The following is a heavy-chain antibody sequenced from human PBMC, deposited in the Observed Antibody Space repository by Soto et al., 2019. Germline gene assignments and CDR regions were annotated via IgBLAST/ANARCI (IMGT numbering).Heavy chain of an antibody. CDR3: ARGRYFDL. CDR2: IYSGGTT. Sequence: EVQVVESGGGLVQPGGSLRLSRAASGLTVSSNNMNWVRQAPGKGLEWVSVIYSGGTTLYTDSVKGRFTISRDNSKNTLYLQMNSLRAEDTAVYYCARGRYFDLWGRGTLVTVSS. J-gene: IGHJ2*01. CDR1: GLTVSSNN. V-gene: IGHV3-66*01.